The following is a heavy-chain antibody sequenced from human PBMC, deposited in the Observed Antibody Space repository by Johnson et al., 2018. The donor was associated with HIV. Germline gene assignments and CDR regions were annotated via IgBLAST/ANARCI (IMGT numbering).Heavy chain of an antibody. Sequence: VQLVESGGGLVQPGGSLRLSCAVSGFTVISNYMTWVRQAPGKGLEWVSIIYSRDTTYYADSVKGRFTISRDSSKNKLYLQMNSLRDEDTAVYYCAKNFGKILAAGGLEVGDAFDIWGQGTMVTVSS. CDR3: AKNFGKILAAGGLEVGDAFDI. CDR1: GFTVISNY. J-gene: IGHJ3*02. D-gene: IGHD6-13*01. V-gene: IGHV3-66*01. CDR2: IYSRDTT.